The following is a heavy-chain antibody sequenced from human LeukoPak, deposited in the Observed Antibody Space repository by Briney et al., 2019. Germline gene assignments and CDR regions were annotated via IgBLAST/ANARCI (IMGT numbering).Heavy chain of an antibody. V-gene: IGHV3-30*18. J-gene: IGHJ5*02. CDR3: AKDPGRGMSGYTGNWFDP. D-gene: IGHD3-3*01. CDR1: GFTFSSYG. Sequence: GGSLRLSCAASGFTFSSYGMHWVRQASGKGLEWVAVISYDGSNNYYADPVKGRFTISRDNSKNTLYLQLNSLRAEDTAVYYCAKDPGRGMSGYTGNWFDPWGQGTLVTVSS. CDR2: ISYDGSNN.